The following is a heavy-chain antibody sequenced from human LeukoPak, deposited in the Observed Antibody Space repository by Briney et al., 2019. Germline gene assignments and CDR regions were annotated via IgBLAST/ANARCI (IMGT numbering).Heavy chain of an antibody. Sequence: SETLSLTCTVSGGPISNYYWIWIRQPPGKGLEWIGYIYHTGSTSYTPSIKRRVILSVETYQNQFSLEVRSVTAADTAVYYCAREESGYDYSPFYYWGQGILVTVSS. CDR1: GGPISNYY. V-gene: IGHV4-59*01. D-gene: IGHD5-12*01. J-gene: IGHJ4*02. CDR3: AREESGYDYSPFYY. CDR2: IYHTGST.